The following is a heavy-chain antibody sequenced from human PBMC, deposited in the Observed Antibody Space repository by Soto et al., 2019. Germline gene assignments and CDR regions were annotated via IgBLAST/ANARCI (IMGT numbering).Heavy chain of an antibody. D-gene: IGHD3-22*01. CDR1: GGSISSGGYS. V-gene: IGHV4-30-2*01. CDR3: ARTARDSSGYSYYFDY. J-gene: IGHJ4*02. Sequence: SETLSLTCAVSGGSISSGGYSWSWIRQPPGKGLEWIGYIYHSGSTYYNPSLKSRVTISVDRSKNQFSLKLSSVTAADTAVYYCARTARDSSGYSYYFDYWGQGTLVTVSS. CDR2: IYHSGST.